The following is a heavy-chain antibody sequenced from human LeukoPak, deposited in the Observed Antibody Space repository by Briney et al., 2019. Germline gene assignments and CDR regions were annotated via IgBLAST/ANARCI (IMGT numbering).Heavy chain of an antibody. CDR2: IYYTGSS. D-gene: IGHD4-17*01. V-gene: IGHV4-39*01. Sequence: SETLSLTCTVSGGSIGSSVYYWGWIRQSPGKGLEWIASIYYTGSSYYSPSLKSRVTISVDTSKNQFSLKLNSVTAPDAAVYYCARYRDYGERSDAFHVWGQGTMVTVFS. CDR1: GGSIGSSVYY. CDR3: ARYRDYGERSDAFHV. J-gene: IGHJ3*01.